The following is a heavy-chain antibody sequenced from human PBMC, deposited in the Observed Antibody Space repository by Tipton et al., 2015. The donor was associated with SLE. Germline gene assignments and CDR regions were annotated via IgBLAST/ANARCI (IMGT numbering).Heavy chain of an antibody. CDR2: INHSGST. D-gene: IGHD3-3*01. V-gene: IGHV4-34*01. CDR3: ARGPLWSGPPDAFDI. Sequence: TLSLTCAVHGGSFSGYYWSWIRQPPGKGLEWIGEINHSGSTNYNPSLKSRVTISVDTSKNQFSLKLSSVTAADTAVYYCARGPLWSGPPDAFDIWGQGTMVTVSS. CDR1: GGSFSGYY. J-gene: IGHJ3*02.